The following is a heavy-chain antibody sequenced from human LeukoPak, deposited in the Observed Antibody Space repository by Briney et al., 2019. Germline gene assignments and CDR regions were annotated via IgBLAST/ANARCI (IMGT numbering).Heavy chain of an antibody. V-gene: IGHV4-34*01. Sequence: KPSETLSLTCAVYGGSFSGYYWSWIRQPPGKGLEWIGEINHSGSTNYNPSLKSRVTISVDTSKNQFSLKLSSVTAADTAVYYCARLSRVGDFDYWGQGTLVTVSS. J-gene: IGHJ4*02. CDR2: INHSGST. CDR1: GGSFSGYY. CDR3: ARLSRVGDFDY. D-gene: IGHD3-10*01.